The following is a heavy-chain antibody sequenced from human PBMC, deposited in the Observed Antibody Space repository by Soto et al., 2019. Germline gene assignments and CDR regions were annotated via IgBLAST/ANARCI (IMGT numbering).Heavy chain of an antibody. Sequence: EVHLVGSGGGLVQPGGSLRLSCVGSGFTFSNYWMHWVRQVPGKGPVWVSRVNPAGTASSYADFVTGRFTVSRDNAKNTLYLEMNSLSADDTAVYYCATGGYSYGWGYWGQGTLVTVSS. CDR3: ATGGYSYGWGY. J-gene: IGHJ4*02. D-gene: IGHD5-18*01. V-gene: IGHV3-74*01. CDR1: GFTFSNYW. CDR2: VNPAGTAS.